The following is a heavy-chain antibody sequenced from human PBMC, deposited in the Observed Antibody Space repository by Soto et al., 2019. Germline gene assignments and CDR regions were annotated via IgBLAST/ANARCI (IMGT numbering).Heavy chain of an antibody. J-gene: IGHJ4*02. CDR2: TSNSGST. V-gene: IGHV4-31*03. D-gene: IGHD2-2*01. CDR3: ARGGGSTKVDY. Sequence: QVQLQESGPGLVKPSQTLSLTCTVSGGSITSSGYYWSWIRQHPGGGLEWVGVTSNSGSTSYNPSLKSRVTISVDTSSNQSSLNLKSVTAADTAVYYCARGGGSTKVDYWGQGTLVTVSP. CDR1: GGSITSSGYY.